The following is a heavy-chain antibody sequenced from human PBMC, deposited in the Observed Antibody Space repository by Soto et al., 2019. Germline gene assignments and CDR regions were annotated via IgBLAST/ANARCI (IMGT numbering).Heavy chain of an antibody. CDR2: ISGSGGST. CDR3: AKDQGATYYYDSSGYSFDS. CDR1: GFTFSSYA. Sequence: GGSLRLSCAASGFTFSSYAMSWVRQAPGKGLEWVSAISGSGGSTYYADSVKGRFTISRDNSKNTLYLQMNSLRAEDTAVYYCAKDQGATYYYDSSGYSFDSWGQGTLVTVSS. J-gene: IGHJ4*02. V-gene: IGHV3-23*01. D-gene: IGHD3-22*01.